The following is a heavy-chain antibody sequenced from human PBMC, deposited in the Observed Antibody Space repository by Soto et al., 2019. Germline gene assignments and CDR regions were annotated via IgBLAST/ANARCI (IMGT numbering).Heavy chain of an antibody. J-gene: IGHJ6*02. V-gene: IGHV3-30*18. CDR3: ANGFGYDFWSGYYPKPYYYYGMDV. D-gene: IGHD3-3*01. Sequence: QVQLVESGGGVVQPGRSLRLSCAASGFTFSSYGMHWVRQAPGKGLEWVAVISYDGSNKYYADSVKGRFTISRDNSKNTLYLQMNSLRAEDTAVYYCANGFGYDFWSGYYPKPYYYYGMDVWGQGTTVTVSS. CDR2: ISYDGSNK. CDR1: GFTFSSYG.